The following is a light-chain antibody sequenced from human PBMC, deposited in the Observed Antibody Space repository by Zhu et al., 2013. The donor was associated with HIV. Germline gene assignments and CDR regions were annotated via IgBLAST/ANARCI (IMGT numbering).Light chain of an antibody. V-gene: IGKV4-1*01. J-gene: IGKJ1*01. CDR2: WAS. Sequence: DIVMTQSPDSLAVSLGERATINCKSSQSVLYNSNNKNYLAWYQQKPGQPPILLIYWASSRESGVPDRFNASGSGTDFTLTISSLQAEDVAVYYYQQYYSVPQTFGQGTKVQIK. CDR3: QQYYSVPQT. CDR1: QSVLYNSNNKNY.